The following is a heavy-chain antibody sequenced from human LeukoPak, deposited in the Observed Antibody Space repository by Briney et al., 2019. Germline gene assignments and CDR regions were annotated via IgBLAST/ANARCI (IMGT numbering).Heavy chain of an antibody. D-gene: IGHD2-2*01. J-gene: IGHJ4*02. CDR2: ISPDGSDT. CDR1: GYRFTTYW. Sequence: GESLKISCKASGYRFTTYWISWVRQMPGKGLEWMGIISPDGSDTRYSPSFQGQVTISADKSISTAYLQWSSLKASDTAMYYCARLTSSWSFDYWGQGTLVTVSS. V-gene: IGHV5-51*01. CDR3: ARLTSSWSFDY.